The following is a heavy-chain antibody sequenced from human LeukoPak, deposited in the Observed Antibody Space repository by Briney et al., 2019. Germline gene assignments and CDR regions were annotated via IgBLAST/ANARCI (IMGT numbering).Heavy chain of an antibody. Sequence: PSETLSLTCTVSGGSIRSYHWSWIRQPPGKGLEWFGYIYYSGSTKYNPSLKSRVTISVDTTKNQFSLKLSSVNAADTAVYYCARGRDYYDSSAYYYWFDPWGQGTLVTVSS. CDR1: GGSIRSYH. J-gene: IGHJ5*02. V-gene: IGHV4-59*01. CDR2: IYYSGST. CDR3: ARGRDYYDSSAYYYWFDP. D-gene: IGHD3-22*01.